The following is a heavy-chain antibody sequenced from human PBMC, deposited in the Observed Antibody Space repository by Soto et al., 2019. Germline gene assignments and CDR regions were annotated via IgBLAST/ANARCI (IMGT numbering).Heavy chain of an antibody. CDR1: GFTFSSYA. V-gene: IGHV3-23*01. CDR3: AKARAQYYDFWSGYPVDY. D-gene: IGHD3-3*01. CDR2: ISGSGGST. Sequence: EVQLLESGGGLVQPGGSLRLSCAASGFTFSSYAMSWVRQAPGKGLEWVSAISGSGGSTYYADSVKGRFTISRDNSKNTLYLQMNSLRAEETAVYYCAKARAQYYDFWSGYPVDYWGQGTLVTVSS. J-gene: IGHJ4*02.